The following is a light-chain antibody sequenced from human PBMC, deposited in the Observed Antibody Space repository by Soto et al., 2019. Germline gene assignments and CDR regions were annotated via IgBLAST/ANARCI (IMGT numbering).Light chain of an antibody. CDR1: SSDIGAYNY. V-gene: IGLV2-14*01. Sequence: QSLLTQPASVSLSPGQSITISCTGTSSDIGAYNYVSWYQQHPGKAPKLLIYEVTNRPSGVSDRFSGSKSGNTASLTISGLQAEDEANYYCNSYTTLSNRVFGTGTKVTVL. CDR2: EVT. CDR3: NSYTTLSNRV. J-gene: IGLJ1*01.